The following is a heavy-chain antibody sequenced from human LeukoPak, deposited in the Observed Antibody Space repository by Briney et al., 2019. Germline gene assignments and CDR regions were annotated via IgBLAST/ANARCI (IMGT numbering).Heavy chain of an antibody. V-gene: IGHV1-8*01. D-gene: IGHD3-10*01. CDR2: MNPNSGNT. CDR1: GYTFARYD. CDR3: ARGGYYYGSGSIFDY. J-gene: IGHJ4*02. Sequence: ASVKVSCKASGYTFARYDINWVRQATGQGLEWMGWMNPNSGNTGYAQKFQGRVTMTRNTSISTAYMELSSLRSEDTAVYYCARGGYYYGSGSIFDYWGQGTLVTVSS.